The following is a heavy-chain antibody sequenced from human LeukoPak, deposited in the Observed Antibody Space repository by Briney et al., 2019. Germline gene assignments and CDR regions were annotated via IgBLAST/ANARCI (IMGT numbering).Heavy chain of an antibody. V-gene: IGHV3-30*18. D-gene: IGHD3-22*01. J-gene: IGHJ4*02. CDR3: AKDDYYDTSGYRD. CDR2: LSYDVGKK. CDR1: GFTFSSYG. Sequence: PGGSLRLSCAASGFTFSSYGMHWVRQAPGKGLEWVAVLSYDVGKKYYADSVKGRFTISRDNSKNTLYLQMNSLRAEDTAAYYCAKDDYYDTSGYRDWGQGTLVTVSS.